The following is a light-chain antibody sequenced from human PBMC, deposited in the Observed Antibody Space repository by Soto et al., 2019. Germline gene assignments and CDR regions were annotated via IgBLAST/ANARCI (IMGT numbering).Light chain of an antibody. CDR2: DVT. V-gene: IGLV2-14*01. CDR1: SSDVGGYKY. CDR3: SSYTSSSSYV. Sequence: QSVLTRPASVSGSPGQSITISCTGTSSDVGGYKYVSWYQQHPDKAPKLIIYDVTNRPSGISNRFSGSKSGNTASLTISGLQAEDEADYYCSSYTSSSSYVFGTGTKVTVL. J-gene: IGLJ1*01.